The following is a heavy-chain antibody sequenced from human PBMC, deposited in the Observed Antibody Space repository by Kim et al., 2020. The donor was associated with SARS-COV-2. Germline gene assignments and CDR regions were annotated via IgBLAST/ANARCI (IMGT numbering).Heavy chain of an antibody. CDR3: ARGPRAPHYYGSGSSLLP. Sequence: SETLSLTCAVYGGSFSGYYWSWIRQPPGKGLEWIGEINHSGSTNYNPSLKSRVTISVDTSKNQFSLKLSSVTAADTAVYYCARGPRAPHYYGSGSSLLPWGQGTLVTVSS. CDR1: GGSFSGYY. CDR2: INHSGST. V-gene: IGHV4-34*01. J-gene: IGHJ5*02. D-gene: IGHD3-10*01.